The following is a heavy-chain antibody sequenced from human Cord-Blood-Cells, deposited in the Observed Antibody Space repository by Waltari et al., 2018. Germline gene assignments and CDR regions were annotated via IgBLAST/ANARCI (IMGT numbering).Heavy chain of an antibody. V-gene: IGHV1-2*02. J-gene: IGHJ4*02. Sequence: VPLLQSGAELKKPGAPVKASCTVSGYPSTGYYMHWVRQAPGQGLEWMGWINPNSGGTNYAQKFQGRVTMTRDTSISTAYMELSRLRSDDTAVYYCAKDFDYWGQGTLVTVSS. CDR2: INPNSGGT. CDR3: AKDFDY. CDR1: GYPSTGYY.